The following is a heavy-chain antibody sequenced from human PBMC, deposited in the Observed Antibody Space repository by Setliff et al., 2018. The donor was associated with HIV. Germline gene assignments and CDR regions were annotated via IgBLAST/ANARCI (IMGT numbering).Heavy chain of an antibody. D-gene: IGHD3-22*01. CDR3: ALRGYYYDSSGYYC. V-gene: IGHV1-69*13. J-gene: IGHJ4*02. CDR2: IIPFFGAP. CDR1: GGTFSRYT. Sequence: SVKVSCKASGGTFSRYTISWVRQAPGQGLEWMGGIIPFFGAPNYAQNFQGRVTITADESTSTANMELSSLRSEDTAVYFCALRGYYYDSSGYYCWGQGTVVTVSS.